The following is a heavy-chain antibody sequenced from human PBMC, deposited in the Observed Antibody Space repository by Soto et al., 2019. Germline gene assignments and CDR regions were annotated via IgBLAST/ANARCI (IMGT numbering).Heavy chain of an antibody. CDR1: GGSISSGGYY. CDR2: IYYSGST. J-gene: IGHJ4*02. Sequence: QVQLQESGPGLVKPSQTLSLTCTVSGGSISSGGYYWSWIRQHPGKGLEWIGYIYYSGSTYYNPSLKSRFTISVDTSKNQFSLKLSSVTAADTAVYYCAREPSDYGDHYFDYWGQGTLVTVSS. V-gene: IGHV4-31*03. CDR3: AREPSDYGDHYFDY. D-gene: IGHD4-17*01.